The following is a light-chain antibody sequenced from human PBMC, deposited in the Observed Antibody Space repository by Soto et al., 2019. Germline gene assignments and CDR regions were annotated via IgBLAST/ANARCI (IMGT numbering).Light chain of an antibody. J-gene: IGKJ2*01. Sequence: ESVLTQSPGTLSLSPGARATLSCRASQSVSNRYFAWYQQKPGQAPRLLIYGISNRATGIPDRFSGSGSGTDFTRTISRLETEDFVLYYCQEYSSLPHTFGQGTKLEV. CDR2: GIS. V-gene: IGKV3-20*01. CDR1: QSVSNRY. CDR3: QEYSSLPHT.